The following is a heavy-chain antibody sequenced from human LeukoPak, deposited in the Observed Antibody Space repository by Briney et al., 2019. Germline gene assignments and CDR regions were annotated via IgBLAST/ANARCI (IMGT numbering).Heavy chain of an antibody. CDR2: IRNKANSYTT. J-gene: IGHJ4*02. V-gene: IGHV3-72*01. D-gene: IGHD3-16*01. CDR1: GFTFSSYT. Sequence: GGSLRLSCAASGFTFSSYTMNWVRQAPGKGLEWVGRIRNKANSYTTEYAASVKGRFTISRDESKNSLYLQMNSLKTEDTAVYYCARASYTNNLFFDYWGQGTLVTVSS. CDR3: ARASYTNNLFFDY.